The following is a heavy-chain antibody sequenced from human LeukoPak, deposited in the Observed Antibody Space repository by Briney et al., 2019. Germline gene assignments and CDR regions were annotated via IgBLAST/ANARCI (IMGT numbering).Heavy chain of an antibody. CDR1: GGSISSYY. Sequence: KPSETLSLTCTVSGGSISSYYWSWIRQPPGKGLEWIGSIHHSGSTYYNPSLRSRVTISVDTSKNQLSLKLSSVPAADTAVYYCARQRRNNYFDYWGQGTLVTVSS. CDR3: ARQRRNNYFDY. J-gene: IGHJ4*02. V-gene: IGHV4-59*08. CDR2: IHHSGST.